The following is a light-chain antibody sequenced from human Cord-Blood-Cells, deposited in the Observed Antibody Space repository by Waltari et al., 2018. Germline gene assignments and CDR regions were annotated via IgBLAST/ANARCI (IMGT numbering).Light chain of an antibody. Sequence: QSALTQPASVSGSPGQSITISCTGTSSDVGSYNLVSWYQQHPGKAPKLMIYEGSKRPEGVSNRFSGSNSGNTASLTISGLQAEDEADYYCCSYAGSSTLVFGGGTKLTVL. CDR2: EGS. V-gene: IGLV2-23*01. CDR3: CSYAGSSTLV. CDR1: SSDVGSYNL. J-gene: IGLJ3*02.